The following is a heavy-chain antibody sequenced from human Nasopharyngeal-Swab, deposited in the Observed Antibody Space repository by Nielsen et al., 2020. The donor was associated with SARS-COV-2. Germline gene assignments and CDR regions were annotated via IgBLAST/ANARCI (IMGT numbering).Heavy chain of an antibody. D-gene: IGHD3-9*01. CDR3: ARKDYDILTGYYPMDV. CDR1: GFTFSNYA. Sequence: GESLKISCTASGFTFSNYAMTWVRQAPGKGLEWVSSIRVSGDTTYYADSVKGRFTISRDNAKNSLYLQMNSLRAEDTAVYYCARKDYDILTGYYPMDVWGKGTTVTVSS. CDR2: IRVSGDTT. V-gene: IGHV3-23*01. J-gene: IGHJ6*03.